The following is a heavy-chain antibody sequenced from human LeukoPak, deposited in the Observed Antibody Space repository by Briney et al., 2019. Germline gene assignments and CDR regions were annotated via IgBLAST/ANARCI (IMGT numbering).Heavy chain of an antibody. V-gene: IGHV3-23*01. CDR3: AKAGGGNCFSSLDF. CDR1: GFSFSSYA. CDR2: ICGSGTNT. Sequence: GGSLRLSCAASGFSFSSYAMSWVRQAPGRGLEWVSAICGSGTNTYYADSVKGRFTISRDNSKNTLDLQMNSLRAEDTAVYYRAKAGGGNCFSSLDFWGQGTLVTVSS. J-gene: IGHJ4*02. D-gene: IGHD2-15*01.